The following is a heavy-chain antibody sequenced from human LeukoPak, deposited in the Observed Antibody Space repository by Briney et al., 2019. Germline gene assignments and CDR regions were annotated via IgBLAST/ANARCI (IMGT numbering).Heavy chain of an antibody. CDR3: ARAPVVVPAAIRFHWFDP. CDR2: INPNSGGT. D-gene: IGHD2-2*02. J-gene: IGHJ5*02. CDR1: GYTFTGYY. V-gene: IGHV1-2*02. Sequence: ASVKVSCKASGYTFTGYYMHWVRQAPGQGLEWMGWINPNSGGTNYAQKFQGRVTMTRDTSISTAYMELSRLRSDDTAVYYCARAPVVVPAAIRFHWFDPWGQGTLVTVSS.